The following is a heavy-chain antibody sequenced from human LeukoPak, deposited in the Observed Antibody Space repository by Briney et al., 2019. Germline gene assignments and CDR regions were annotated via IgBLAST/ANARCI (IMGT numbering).Heavy chain of an antibody. D-gene: IGHD2-21*02. J-gene: IGHJ3*02. Sequence: SETLSLTCTVSGDSISDYYWNWIRQPPGKGLEWIGYIYYSGSTNYSPSLKSRVTISVDTSKNQFSLKLSSVTAADTRIYYCARRRKVPAQRAGDAFDIWGQGTMVTVSS. CDR2: IYYSGST. V-gene: IGHV4-59*08. CDR1: GDSISDYY. CDR3: ARRRKVPAQRAGDAFDI.